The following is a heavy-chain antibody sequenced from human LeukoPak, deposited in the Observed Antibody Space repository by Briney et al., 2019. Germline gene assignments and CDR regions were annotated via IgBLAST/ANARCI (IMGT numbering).Heavy chain of an antibody. J-gene: IGHJ4*02. CDR2: IGTAGDT. CDR3: ARVAKERVGGVYYFDY. CDR1: GFTFSDYD. V-gene: IGHV3-13*01. Sequence: PGGSLRLSCAASGFTFSDYDMHWVRPARRRGLEWVSAIGTAGDTYYTGSVKGRFTISRENAKNSLYLQMNSLRAGDTAVYYCARVAKERVGGVYYFDYWGQGTLVTVSS. D-gene: IGHD1-1*01.